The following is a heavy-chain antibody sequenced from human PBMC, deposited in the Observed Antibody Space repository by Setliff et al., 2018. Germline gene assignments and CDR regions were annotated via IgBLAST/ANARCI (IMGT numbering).Heavy chain of an antibody. CDR2: IYYRGTT. D-gene: IGHD2-15*01. CDR3: VRPGGTTVVARHFDY. Sequence: SETLSLTCTVSGGSIRDYYWNWIRQSPGKGLEWIGYIYYRGTTNYNASLKSRVTISIDMSRNQFSLELRSVTVADTATYYCVRPGGTTVVARHFDYWGAGILVTVSS. J-gene: IGHJ4*01. CDR1: GGSIRDYY. V-gene: IGHV4-59*08.